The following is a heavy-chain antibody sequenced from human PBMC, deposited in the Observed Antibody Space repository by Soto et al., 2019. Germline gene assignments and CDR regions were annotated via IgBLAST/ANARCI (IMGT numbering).Heavy chain of an antibody. D-gene: IGHD3-22*01. V-gene: IGHV3-11*01. CDR3: ARAHLYYDSSGYPDY. J-gene: IGHJ4*02. CDR2: ISSSGSTI. Sequence: GGSLRLSCAASGFTFSDYYMSWIRQAPGKGLEWVSYISSSGSTIYYADSVKGRFTISRDNAKNSLYLQMNSLRAEDTAVYYCARAHLYYDSSGYPDYWGQGTLVTVSS. CDR1: GFTFSDYY.